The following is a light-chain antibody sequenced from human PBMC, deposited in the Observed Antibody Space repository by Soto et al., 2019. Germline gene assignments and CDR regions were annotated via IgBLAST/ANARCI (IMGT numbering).Light chain of an antibody. CDR2: VAS. CDR1: QSVSTY. CDR3: HHYFSWPPYT. V-gene: IGKV3D-15*01. Sequence: EVVMTQSPATLSVSPGERATLSCRASQSVSTYLAWYQHKPGQAPRLLIYVASTRAAGIPARFSGSGSATEFTLTISSLQSEDFGVYYCHHYFSWPPYTFGQGTKLEIK. J-gene: IGKJ2*01.